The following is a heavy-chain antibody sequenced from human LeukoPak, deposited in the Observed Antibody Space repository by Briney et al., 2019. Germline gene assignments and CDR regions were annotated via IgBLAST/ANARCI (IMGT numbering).Heavy chain of an antibody. CDR3: ARDYRVSLSDTSPDDAFDV. Sequence: SETLSLTCTVSGGSISRSSYYWGWIRQTPGMGLEWIGSVSYSGNTDYNPSLKSRVTVSVDTSKNLFSLRLTSVTAADTAVYYCARDYRVSLSDTSPDDAFDVWGQGTVVTVSS. CDR2: VSYSGNT. J-gene: IGHJ3*01. V-gene: IGHV4-39*07. CDR1: GGSISRSSYY. D-gene: IGHD3-16*02.